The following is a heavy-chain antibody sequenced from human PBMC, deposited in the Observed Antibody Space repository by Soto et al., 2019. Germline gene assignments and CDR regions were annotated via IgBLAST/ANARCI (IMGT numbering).Heavy chain of an antibody. CDR1: GFTFSSYA. J-gene: IGHJ4*02. D-gene: IGHD4-17*01. V-gene: IGHV3-23*01. CDR3: AIYGESRDY. Sequence: GGSLRLSCAASGFTFSSYAMSWVRQAPGKGLDWVSAIIGSGGSTYYADSVKGRFTFSRDNSKNTLYLQMNSLRAEDTAVYYCAIYGESRDYWGQGTLVTVSS. CDR2: IIGSGGST.